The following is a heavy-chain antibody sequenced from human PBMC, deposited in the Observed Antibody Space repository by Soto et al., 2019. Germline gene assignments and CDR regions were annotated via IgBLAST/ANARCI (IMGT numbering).Heavy chain of an antibody. D-gene: IGHD3-22*01. CDR1: GFTFSNYA. V-gene: IGHV3-23*01. Sequence: PGGSLRLSCAASGFTFSNYAMTWVRQAPGKGLEWVSAISGSGGRTYYADSVKGRFTISRDNSKNTLYLQMNSLRAEDMAVYYCANFITVAPPYFYMDFWGKGTTVTVSS. J-gene: IGHJ6*03. CDR3: ANFITVAPPYFYMDF. CDR2: ISGSGGRT.